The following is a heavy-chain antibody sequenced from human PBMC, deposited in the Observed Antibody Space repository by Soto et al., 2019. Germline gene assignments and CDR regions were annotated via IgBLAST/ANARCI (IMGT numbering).Heavy chain of an antibody. CDR3: AKDGRGVLWFGELLKGDYYYYYMDV. V-gene: IGHV1-8*01. CDR1: GYTFTXYD. J-gene: IGHJ6*03. Sequence: ASVKVSCKASGYTFTXYDINWVRQATGQGLEWMGWMNPNSGNTGYAQRFQGRVTMTRNTSISTAYMELSSLRSEDTAVYYCAKDGRGVLWFGELLKGDYYYYYMDVWGKGTTVTVSS. CDR2: MNPNSGNT. D-gene: IGHD3-10*01.